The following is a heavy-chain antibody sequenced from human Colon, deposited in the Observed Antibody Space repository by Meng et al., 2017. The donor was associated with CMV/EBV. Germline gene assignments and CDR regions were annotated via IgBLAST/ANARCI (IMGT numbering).Heavy chain of an antibody. D-gene: IGHD3-9*01. CDR2: ISYDGSDQ. V-gene: IGHV3-30*18. Sequence: FRSDGMNWVSKAAGKGLEWVAVISYDGSDQYYGDAVKGRLTVSRDNSKNTLYLQMDSLRAEDTAVYYCAKTDKVLRYFDWISALEYWGQGTLVTVSS. CDR3: AKTDKVLRYFDWISALEY. J-gene: IGHJ4*02. CDR1: FRSDG.